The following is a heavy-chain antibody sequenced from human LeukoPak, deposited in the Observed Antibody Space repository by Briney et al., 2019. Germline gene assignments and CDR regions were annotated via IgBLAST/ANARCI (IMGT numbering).Heavy chain of an antibody. Sequence: ASVKVSCKASGYTFTGYYMHWVRQAPGQGLEWMGWINPNSGGTNYAQKFQGRVTTTRDMSISTAYMELSRLRSDDTAVYFCARGLSPIRYDSSGYRPLDYWGQGTLVTVSS. J-gene: IGHJ4*02. D-gene: IGHD3-22*01. V-gene: IGHV1-2*02. CDR1: GYTFTGYY. CDR2: INPNSGGT. CDR3: ARGLSPIRYDSSGYRPLDY.